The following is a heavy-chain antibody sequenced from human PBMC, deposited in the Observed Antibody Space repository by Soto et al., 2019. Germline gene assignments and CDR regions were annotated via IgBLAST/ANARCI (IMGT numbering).Heavy chain of an antibody. J-gene: IGHJ3*01. Sequence: GASVKVSCKASGYTFTSYDINWVRQATGQGLEWMGWMNPNSGNTGYAQKFQGRVTMTRNTSISTAYMELSSLRSEDTAVYYCARGWAMVRGVRQPKAFDFPDQATMVTGSS. CDR3: ARGWAMVRGVRQPKAFDF. CDR2: MNPNSGNT. D-gene: IGHD3-10*01. CDR1: GYTFTSYD. V-gene: IGHV1-8*01.